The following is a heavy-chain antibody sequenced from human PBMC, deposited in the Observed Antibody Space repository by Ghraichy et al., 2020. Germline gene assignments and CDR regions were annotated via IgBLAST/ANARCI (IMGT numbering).Heavy chain of an antibody. V-gene: IGHV3-30*18. CDR2: FSYDGSNQ. J-gene: IGHJ4*02. Sequence: GGSLRLSCAVSGFTFSEYGMHWVRQAPGKGLEWVASFSYDGSNQDYVDAVKGRFTISRDLSKNTLYLQMNSLRVEDTAVYYCAKEYSMDTPMNFDYWGQGTLVTVSS. CDR1: GFTFSEYG. D-gene: IGHD5-18*01. CDR3: AKEYSMDTPMNFDY.